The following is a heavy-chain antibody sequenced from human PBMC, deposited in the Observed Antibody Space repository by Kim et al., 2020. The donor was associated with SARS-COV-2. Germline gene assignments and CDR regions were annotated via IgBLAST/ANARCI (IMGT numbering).Heavy chain of an antibody. CDR2: IWYDGSNK. J-gene: IGHJ3*02. D-gene: IGHD2-2*01. V-gene: IGHV3-33*01. Sequence: GGSLRLSCAASGFTFSSYGMHWVRQAPGKGLEWVAVIWYDGSNKYYADSVKGRFTISRDNSKNTLYLQMNSLRAEDTAVYYCARGIPSAWDIVVVPAAMGDAFDIWGQGTMVTVSS. CDR3: ARGIPSAWDIVVVPAAMGDAFDI. CDR1: GFTFSSYG.